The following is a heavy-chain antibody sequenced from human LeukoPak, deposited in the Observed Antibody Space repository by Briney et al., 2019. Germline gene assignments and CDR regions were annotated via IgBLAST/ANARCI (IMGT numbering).Heavy chain of an antibody. CDR3: ARDRGRYSGYDYFDY. Sequence: PGGSLRLSCAASGFTFSSYEMNWVRQAPGKGLEWVSYISSSCSTIYYADSVKGRFTISRDNAKNSLYLQMNSLRAEDTAVYYWARDRGRYSGYDYFDYWGQGTLVTVSS. CDR2: ISSSCSTI. J-gene: IGHJ4*02. D-gene: IGHD5-12*01. CDR1: GFTFSSYE. V-gene: IGHV3-48*03.